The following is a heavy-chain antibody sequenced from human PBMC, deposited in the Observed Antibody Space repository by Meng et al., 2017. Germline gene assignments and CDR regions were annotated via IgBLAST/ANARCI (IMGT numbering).Heavy chain of an antibody. CDR1: GDRVSSNRAA. D-gene: IGHD1-26*01. J-gene: IGHJ4*02. CDR2: AYYRSKWYH. CDR3: ARGSYSFDS. Sequence: QIQLQQSGPGLVKPSQTLSLICAISGDRVSSNRAAWNWIRQSPSRGLEWLGRAYYRSKWYHDYAESVKSRISIDPDTSKNQFSLQLRSVTPEDSAVYYCARGSYSFDSWGQRTLVTVSS. V-gene: IGHV6-1*01.